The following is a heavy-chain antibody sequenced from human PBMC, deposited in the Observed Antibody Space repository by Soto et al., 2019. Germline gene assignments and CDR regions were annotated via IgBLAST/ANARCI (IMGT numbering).Heavy chain of an antibody. Sequence: PGGSLRLSCAASGGTFSTYAISWVRQAPGQGLEWMGGIIPMFGAANHAQKFQGRVTITADESTSTAYMELSSLRSEDTAMYYCAGGEASGYYYYYYGMDVWGQGTTVTVSS. V-gene: IGHV1-69*01. CDR1: GGTFSTYA. CDR3: AGGEASGYYYYYYGMDV. J-gene: IGHJ6*02. CDR2: IIPMFGAA. D-gene: IGHD3-16*01.